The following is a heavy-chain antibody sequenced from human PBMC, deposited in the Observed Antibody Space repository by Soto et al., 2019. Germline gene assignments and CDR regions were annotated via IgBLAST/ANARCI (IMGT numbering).Heavy chain of an antibody. D-gene: IGHD1-26*01. CDR3: ARPDSGAYWAAFDI. CDR1: GAYLRPYK. Sequence: PSETLSLKCTVAGAYLRPYKWSWIRQPTGTGLEWIGYIYYSGTYNYNPSLRRRVTISLDTSKSQFSLSLSSVTAADTAVYCCARPDSGAYWAAFDIWGKGTMVTFAS. V-gene: IGHV4-59*01. CDR2: IYYSGTY. J-gene: IGHJ3*02.